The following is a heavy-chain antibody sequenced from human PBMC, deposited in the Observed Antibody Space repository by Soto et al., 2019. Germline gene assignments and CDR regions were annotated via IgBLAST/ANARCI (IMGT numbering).Heavy chain of an antibody. Sequence: EVQLLESGGGLVQPGGSLRVSCAASGFTFGSFAMSWVRQAPGKGLEWVSGISASGGTTYYADSVKGRFTISRDNSENTLYLQMNSLRAEVTAIFYCAKGRGGSYSSSDYWGQGTLVTVSS. J-gene: IGHJ4*02. CDR3: AKGRGGSYSSSDY. D-gene: IGHD6-13*01. CDR2: ISASGGTT. V-gene: IGHV3-23*01. CDR1: GFTFGSFA.